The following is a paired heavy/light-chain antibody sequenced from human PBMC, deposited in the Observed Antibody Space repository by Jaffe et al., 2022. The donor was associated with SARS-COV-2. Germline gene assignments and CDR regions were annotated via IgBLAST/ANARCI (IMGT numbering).Heavy chain of an antibody. CDR3: ARASAAYGSGSYNWFDP. CDR2: INAGNGNT. CDR1: GYTFTRYV. V-gene: IGHV1-3*01. Sequence: QVQLVQSGAEVKKPGASVKVSCKASGYTFTRYVMHWVRQAPGQRLEWMGWINAGNGNTKYAQKFQGRVTITRDTSASTAYMELSSLRSEDTAVYFCARASAAYGSGSYNWFDPWGQGTLVTVSS. D-gene: IGHD3-10*01. J-gene: IGHJ5*02.
Light chain of an antibody. J-gene: IGKJ4*01. V-gene: IGKV1-5*03. Sequence: DIQMTQSPSTLSASVGDRVTITCRASQNISSWLAWYQQKPGKAPKVLIYKASSLQSGVPSRFSGSGSGTEFTLTISSLQVDDFATYYCQQYYNYPLTFGGGTKVEI. CDR2: KAS. CDR3: QQYYNYPLT. CDR1: QNISSW.